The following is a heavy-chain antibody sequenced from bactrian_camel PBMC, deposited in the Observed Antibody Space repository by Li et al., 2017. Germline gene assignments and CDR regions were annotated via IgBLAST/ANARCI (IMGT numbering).Heavy chain of an antibody. V-gene: IGHV3S40*01. Sequence: VQLVESGGGSVQAGGSLRLSRRVSAYTDCNYAMSWVRQAPGKEVEWVSGINRRGDRFAYADSVKGRFTISRDNAKDELYLQMNSLKPEDTAVYYCATVETLGVTGVAYWGQGTQVTVS. J-gene: IGHJ4*01. D-gene: IGHD1*01. CDR1: AYTDCNYA. CDR3: ATVETLGVTGVAY. CDR2: INRRGDRF.